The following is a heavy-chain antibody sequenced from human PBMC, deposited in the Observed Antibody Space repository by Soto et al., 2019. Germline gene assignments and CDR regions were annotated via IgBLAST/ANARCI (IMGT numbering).Heavy chain of an antibody. CDR1: GFTFSSYG. D-gene: IGHD5-18*01. J-gene: IGHJ6*02. CDR3: AKDAQGYRYGRYSYYYYNKDV. CDR2: ISYDGTNK. Sequence: QVQLVESGGGVVQPGRSLRLSCAASGFTFSSYGMHWVRQAPGKGLEWVAVISYDGTNKYYADSVKGRFTISRDNSKNTLYLQMKSLRPEDTAVYYCAKDAQGYRYGRYSYYYYNKDVWGQGTTVTVSS. V-gene: IGHV3-30*18.